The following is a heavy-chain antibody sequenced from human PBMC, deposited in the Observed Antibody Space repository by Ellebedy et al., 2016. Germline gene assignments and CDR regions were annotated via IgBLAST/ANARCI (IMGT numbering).Heavy chain of an antibody. D-gene: IGHD3-22*01. CDR3: AISLEKYYYDSSGYPGGFFHH. CDR2: ISAYNGNT. J-gene: IGHJ1*01. V-gene: IGHV1-18*04. Sequence: ASVKVSCKASGYTFTSYYMHWVRQAPGQGLEWMGWISAYNGNTNYAQILQGRVTMTTDTSTSTAYMELRSLRSDDTAVYYCAISLEKYYYDSSGYPGGFFHHWGQGTLVTVSS. CDR1: GYTFTSYY.